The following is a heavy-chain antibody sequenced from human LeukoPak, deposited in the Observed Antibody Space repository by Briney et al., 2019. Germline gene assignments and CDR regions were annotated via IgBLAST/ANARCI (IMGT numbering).Heavy chain of an antibody. CDR2: IRYDGSNK. CDR3: AKANYSSSWYDLFDY. V-gene: IGHV3-30*02. J-gene: IGHJ4*02. Sequence: GGSLRLSCAASGFTFSSYSMHWVRQAPGKGLEWVAFIRYDGSNKYYADSVKGRFTISRDNSKNTLYVQMNSLRTEDTALYYCAKANYSSSWYDLFDYWGQGTLVTVSS. D-gene: IGHD6-13*01. CDR1: GFTFSSYS.